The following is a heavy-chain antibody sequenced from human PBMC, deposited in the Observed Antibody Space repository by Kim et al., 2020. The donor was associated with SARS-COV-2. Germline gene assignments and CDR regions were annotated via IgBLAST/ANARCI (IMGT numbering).Heavy chain of an antibody. J-gene: IGHJ3*02. CDR1: GFIFSNHG. D-gene: IGHD3-22*01. V-gene: IGHV3-30*18. CDR3: VKVYDKSGLIDAFDM. Sequence: GGSLRLSCVASGFIFSNHGMHWVRQAPGKGPEWVTVISHDGSNQYYADSVRGRFIISRDNSKNMLYLQMNSLRREDTAMYFCVKVYDKSGLIDAFDMWGPGTMVTVSS. CDR2: ISHDGSNQ.